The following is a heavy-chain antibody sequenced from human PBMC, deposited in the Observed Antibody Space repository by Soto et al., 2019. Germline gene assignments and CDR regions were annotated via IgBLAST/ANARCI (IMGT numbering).Heavy chain of an antibody. V-gene: IGHV4-59*01. CDR2: ANYSGST. CDR1: VASITIYY. D-gene: IGHD2-8*01. Sequence: PSETLSLTCTVSVASITIYYWNWIRQPPGKALEWIGDANYSGSTNYNPSLKSRVTISVDKSKNQFSLKMSSVTAADTAVYYCAIDGRDYEMVSGYDIGQLRGGWSQG. CDR3: AIDGRDYEMVSGYDIGQLRGG. J-gene: IGHJ1*01.